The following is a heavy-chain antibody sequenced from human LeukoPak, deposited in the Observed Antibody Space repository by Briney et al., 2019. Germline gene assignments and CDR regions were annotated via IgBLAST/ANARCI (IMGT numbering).Heavy chain of an antibody. Sequence: PGGSLRLSCATSGFTFSISLMSWVRQAPGKGLEWVANINQGGSEKNYVGSVKGRFTISRDNAKNSLYLQMSSLRAEDTAVYYCARRYYDILTGYSAFDYWGQGTLVTVSS. V-gene: IGHV3-7*04. D-gene: IGHD3-9*01. CDR1: GFTFSISL. CDR3: ARRYYDILTGYSAFDY. CDR2: INQGGSEK. J-gene: IGHJ4*02.